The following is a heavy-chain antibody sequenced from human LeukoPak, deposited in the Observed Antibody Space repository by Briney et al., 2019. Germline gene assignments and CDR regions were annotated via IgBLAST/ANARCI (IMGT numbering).Heavy chain of an antibody. V-gene: IGHV4-59*01. J-gene: IGHJ4*02. Sequence: SETLSLTCTVSGGSIRNYYWSWIRQPPGKGLEWIGYIYYSGSTNYNPSLKSRVTISVDTSKNQFSLKLSSVTAADTAVYYCARRYCTRTICYPAKDYWGQGALVTVSS. CDR1: GGSIRNYY. CDR3: ARRYCTRTICYPAKDY. D-gene: IGHD2-2*01. CDR2: IYYSGST.